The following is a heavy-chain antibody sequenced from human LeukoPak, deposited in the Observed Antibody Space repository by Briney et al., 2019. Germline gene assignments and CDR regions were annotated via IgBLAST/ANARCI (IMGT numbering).Heavy chain of an antibody. CDR3: ARAPEKNY. Sequence: GGSLRLSCAASGFTFSSYGMHWVRQAPGKGLEWVAVISYDGSNKYYADSVKGRFTISRDNSKNTLYLQMNSLRAEDTAVYYCARAPEKNYWGQGTLVTVSS. D-gene: IGHD1-14*01. J-gene: IGHJ4*02. CDR1: GFTFSSYG. CDR2: ISYDGSNK. V-gene: IGHV3-30*03.